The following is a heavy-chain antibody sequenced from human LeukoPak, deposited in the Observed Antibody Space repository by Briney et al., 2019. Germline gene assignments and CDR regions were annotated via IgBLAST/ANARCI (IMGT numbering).Heavy chain of an antibody. Sequence: SETLSLTCAVYGESFSGYYWSWIRQPPGKGLEWVGEINHSGSTNYNPSLKSRVTMSVDTSKNQFSLKLSSVTAADTAVYYCARRPMVRGVFDYWGQGTLVTVSS. D-gene: IGHD3-10*01. CDR1: GESFSGYY. CDR2: INHSGST. CDR3: ARRPMVRGVFDY. V-gene: IGHV4-34*01. J-gene: IGHJ4*02.